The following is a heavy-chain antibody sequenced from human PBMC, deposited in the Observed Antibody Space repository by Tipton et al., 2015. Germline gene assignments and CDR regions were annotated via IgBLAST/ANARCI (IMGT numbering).Heavy chain of an antibody. Sequence: GSLRLSCAVSGDSISSSNWWSWVRQSPGKGLEWIGEINDIGGPKYNPSVESRVTISVDKSQNQFSLKLTSVTAADTAVYYCARDRAWGFDYWGQGTLVTVSS. J-gene: IGHJ4*02. CDR1: GDSISSSNW. CDR3: ARDRAWGFDY. CDR2: INDIGGP. D-gene: IGHD7-27*01. V-gene: IGHV4-4*02.